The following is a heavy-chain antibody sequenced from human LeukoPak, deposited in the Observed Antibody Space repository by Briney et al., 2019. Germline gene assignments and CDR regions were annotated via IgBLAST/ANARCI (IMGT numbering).Heavy chain of an antibody. J-gene: IGHJ4*02. CDR1: GFTFSSYA. D-gene: IGHD6-19*01. CDR2: ISGSGGST. V-gene: IGHV3-23*01. CDR3: AKDRMGWAPSGWYFDY. Sequence: GGSLRLSCAASGFTFSSYAMSWVRQAPGKGLEWVSAISGSGGSTYYADSVKGRFTISRDNSKNTLYLQMNSLRAEGTAVYYCAKDRMGWAPSGWYFDYWGQGTLVTVSS.